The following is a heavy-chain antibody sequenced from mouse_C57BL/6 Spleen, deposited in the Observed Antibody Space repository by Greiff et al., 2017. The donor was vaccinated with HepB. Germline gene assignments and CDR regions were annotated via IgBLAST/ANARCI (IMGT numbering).Heavy chain of an antibody. CDR2: ISNLAYSI. J-gene: IGHJ4*01. Sequence: EVQLVESGGGLVQPGGSLKLSCAASGFTFSDYGMAWVRQAPRKGPEWVAFISNLAYSIYYADTVTGRFTISRENAKNTLYLEMSSLRSEDTAMYYCARRGGSSYDYAMDYWGQGTSVTVSS. CDR3: ARRGGSSYDYAMDY. CDR1: GFTFSDYG. V-gene: IGHV5-15*01. D-gene: IGHD1-1*01.